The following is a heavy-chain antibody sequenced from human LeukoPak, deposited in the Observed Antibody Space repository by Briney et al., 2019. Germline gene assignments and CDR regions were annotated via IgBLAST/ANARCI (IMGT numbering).Heavy chain of an antibody. J-gene: IGHJ4*02. D-gene: IGHD1-7*01. CDR3: ARDRGNYPYYFDY. CDR1: VGSISSYY. Sequence: SETLSLTCTVSVGSISSYYWSWIRHPAGKGLEWIGRIYTSVITNYNPSLKRRVTMSVDTSKNQFSLKLSSVTAADTAVYYCARDRGNYPYYFDYWGQRTLVTVSS. V-gene: IGHV4-4*07. CDR2: IYTSVIT.